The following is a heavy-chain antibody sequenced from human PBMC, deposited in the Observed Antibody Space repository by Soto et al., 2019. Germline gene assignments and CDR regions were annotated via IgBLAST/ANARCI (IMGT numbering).Heavy chain of an antibody. CDR1: GGSISSYY. CDR3: ARGPGISGSYYYYYYGMVV. CDR2: IYYSGST. Sequence: PSETLSLTCTVSGGSISSYYWSWIRQPPGKGLEWIGYIYYSGSTNYNPSLKSRVTISVDTSKNQFSLKLSSVTAADTAVYYCARGPGISGSYYYYYYGMVVWGQGTTVTVSS. V-gene: IGHV4-59*01. D-gene: IGHD1-26*01. J-gene: IGHJ6*02.